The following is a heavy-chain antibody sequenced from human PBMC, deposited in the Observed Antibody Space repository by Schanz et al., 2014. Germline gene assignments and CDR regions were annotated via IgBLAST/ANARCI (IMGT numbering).Heavy chain of an antibody. D-gene: IGHD2-15*01. CDR1: GFTFGSYG. CDR3: AKGMGYCSGGTCYDYYYYGLEV. Sequence: EEQLLQSGGGLVQPGGSLRLSCAASGFTFGSYGMSWVRQGPGKGLEWVSGISGGGGTRNYADSVKGRFTVFRDNSKRTLYLQMNSLSADDTAVFYCAKGMGYCSGGTCYDYYYYGLEVWGQGTTVTVSS. V-gene: IGHV3-23*01. CDR2: ISGGGGTR. J-gene: IGHJ6*02.